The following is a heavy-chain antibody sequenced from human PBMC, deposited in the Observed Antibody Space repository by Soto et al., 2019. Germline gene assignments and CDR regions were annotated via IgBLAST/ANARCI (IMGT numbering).Heavy chain of an antibody. Sequence: PTLLSPTQTLTLTCTFSGFSLSTSGMCVSWIRQPPGKALEWLALIDWHDDKYYSTSLKTRLTISKDTSQNQVVLTMTNMDPVDTATYYCARIGDGHWGGGRCYCYHREVLWGQGRRVTVSS. CDR3: ARIGDGHWGGGRCYCYHREVL. D-gene: IGHD2-15*01. CDR1: GFSLSTSGMC. CDR2: IDWHDDK. J-gene: IGHJ6*02. V-gene: IGHV2-70*01.